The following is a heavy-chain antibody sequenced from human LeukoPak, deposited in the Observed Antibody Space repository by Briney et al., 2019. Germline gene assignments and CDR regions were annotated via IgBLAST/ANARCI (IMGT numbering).Heavy chain of an antibody. CDR2: IYYSGST. J-gene: IGHJ4*02. Sequence: SETLSLTCIVSGGSISSSTHYWGWIRQPPGKGLEWIGYIYYSGSTNYNPSLKSRVTISVDTSKKQFSLKLSSVTAADTAVYYCARHDYDSSGYYYYFDYWGQGTLVTVSS. V-gene: IGHV4-61*05. D-gene: IGHD3-22*01. CDR1: GGSISSSTHY. CDR3: ARHDYDSSGYYYYFDY.